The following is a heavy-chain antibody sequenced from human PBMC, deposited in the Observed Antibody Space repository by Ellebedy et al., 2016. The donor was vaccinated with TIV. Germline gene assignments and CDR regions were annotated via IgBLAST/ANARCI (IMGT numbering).Heavy chain of an antibody. J-gene: IGHJ6*04. CDR3: ARGRRFFYYYGMDV. V-gene: IGHV4-34*01. Sequence: MPSETLSLTCAVYGGSFSGYSWSWIRQSPGKGLEWIGEINHSGSTNYNPSLKSRVTISVDTSKNQFSLKLSSVTAADTAVYYCARGRRFFYYYGMDVWGKGTTVTVSS. CDR1: GGSFSGYS. D-gene: IGHD3-3*01. CDR2: INHSGST.